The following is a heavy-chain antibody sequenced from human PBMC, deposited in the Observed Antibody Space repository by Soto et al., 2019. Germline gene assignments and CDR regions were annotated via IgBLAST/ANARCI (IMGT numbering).Heavy chain of an antibody. D-gene: IGHD3-10*01. J-gene: IGHJ4*02. Sequence: SEGSLRLSCAASGFTFSNSWMHWVRQTPGKGLVWVSRINTDGSYINYVDSVKGRFTVSRDNAKSTRYLQMNSMTAEDSAVYYCASSVLWPLYRNYCRQGSQVTVSS. CDR2: INTDGSYI. CDR3: ASSVLWPLYRNY. V-gene: IGHV3-74*01. CDR1: GFTFSNSW.